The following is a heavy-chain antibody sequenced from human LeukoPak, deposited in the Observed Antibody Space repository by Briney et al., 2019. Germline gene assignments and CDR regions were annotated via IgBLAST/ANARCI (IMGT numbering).Heavy chain of an antibody. CDR2: VSYDGTTQ. V-gene: IGHV3-30*04. CDR3: ARENAPGAPVANIDS. D-gene: IGHD2-2*01. J-gene: IGHJ4*02. CDR1: GFTFRSFA. Sequence: GTSLRLSCSVSGFTFRSFAMYGVRQAPGKGLEWVADVSYDGTTQHHADSVKGRFTISRDNSKNTLYLQMNSLRREDTAVYYCARENAPGAPVANIDSWGQGTLVTVS.